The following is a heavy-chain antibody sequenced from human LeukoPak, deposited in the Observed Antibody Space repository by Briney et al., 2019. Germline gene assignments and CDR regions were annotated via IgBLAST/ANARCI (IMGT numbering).Heavy chain of an antibody. Sequence: ASVKVSCKASGYTFTGYYMHRVRQAPGQGLEWIGWINPNSGGTNYAQKFQGRVTMTRDTSISTAYMELSRLRSGDTAVYYCARDPRSFNRLPGYWGQGTLVTVSS. CDR2: INPNSGGT. V-gene: IGHV1-2*02. CDR1: GYTFTGYY. CDR3: ARDPRSFNRLPGY. J-gene: IGHJ4*02. D-gene: IGHD3-10*01.